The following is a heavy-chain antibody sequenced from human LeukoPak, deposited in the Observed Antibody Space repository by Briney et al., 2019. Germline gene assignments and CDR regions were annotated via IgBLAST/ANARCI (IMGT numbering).Heavy chain of an antibody. CDR3: TRMTAGHDY. CDR1: GVSFNDYY. J-gene: IGHJ4*02. Sequence: SETLSLTCAVSGVSFNDYYWSWVRQTPGKGLEWIGEINHSGYTNDSPSPKSRVTLSIDTSRNQFSLNLRSVTVADTGIYYCTRMTAGHDYWGQGTLVTVSS. CDR2: INHSGYT. D-gene: IGHD2-21*02. V-gene: IGHV4-34*01.